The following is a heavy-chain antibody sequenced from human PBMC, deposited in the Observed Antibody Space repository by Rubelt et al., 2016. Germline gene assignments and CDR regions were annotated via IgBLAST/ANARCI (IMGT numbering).Heavy chain of an antibody. CDR3: AHTYSPRAFPPKFDF. J-gene: IGHJ4*02. CDR1: GFSLTTNGVG. V-gene: IGHV2-5*02. CDR2: VYWDDDR. D-gene: IGHD6-13*01. Sequence: QITLKQSGPTLVKPTQTLTLTCTFSGFSLTTNGVGVGWIRQPPGGALEWLAIVYWDDDRRYTPSLKTRLTLTKDTSKNLVVLTMSDMDPVDTGSYYCAHTYSPRAFPPKFDFWGQGTLVTVSS.